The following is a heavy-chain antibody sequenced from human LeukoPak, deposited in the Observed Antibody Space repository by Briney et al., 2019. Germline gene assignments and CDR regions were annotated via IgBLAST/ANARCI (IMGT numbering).Heavy chain of an antibody. D-gene: IGHD6-13*01. J-gene: IGHJ4*02. CDR3: AKDQVRGLAAAGTLDF. Sequence: GGSLRLSCAASGFTFSSYAMTWVRQAPGKGLEWVAVIWYDGSNKYYADSVKGRFTISRDNSKNTLYLQMNSLRAEDTAVYYCAKDQVRGLAAAGTLDFWGQGTLVTVSS. V-gene: IGHV3-33*06. CDR2: IWYDGSNK. CDR1: GFTFSSYA.